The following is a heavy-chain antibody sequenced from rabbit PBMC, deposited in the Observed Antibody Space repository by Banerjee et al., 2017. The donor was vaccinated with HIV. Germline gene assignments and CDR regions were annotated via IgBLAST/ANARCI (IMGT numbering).Heavy chain of an antibody. CDR1: GFSFSSGYY. Sequence: QSLEESGGDLVKPGASLTLTCTASGFSFSSGYYMCWVRQAPGKGLEWIGCIYAGSGTTYYASWAKGRFTISKTSSTTVTLQMTSLTAADTDTYFCAREIYAGYAGAGYGDLWGPGTLVTVS. CDR3: AREIYAGYAGAGYGDL. D-gene: IGHD4-2*01. CDR2: IYAGSGTT. V-gene: IGHV1S40*01. J-gene: IGHJ4*01.